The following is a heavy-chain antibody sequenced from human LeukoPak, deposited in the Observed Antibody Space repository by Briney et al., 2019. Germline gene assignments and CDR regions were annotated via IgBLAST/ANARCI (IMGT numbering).Heavy chain of an antibody. CDR3: ARDNWAGYSSSWYPDAFDI. D-gene: IGHD6-13*01. CDR1: GFAFSSYW. CDR2: INRDGSST. Sequence: GGSLRLSCVASGFAFSSYWMHWVRQAPGKGLVGVSRINRDGSSTGYADSVKGRFAISRDNAKNTLYLRMNSLRAEDTAVYYCARDNWAGYSSSWYPDAFDIWGQGTMVTVSS. V-gene: IGHV3-74*01. J-gene: IGHJ3*02.